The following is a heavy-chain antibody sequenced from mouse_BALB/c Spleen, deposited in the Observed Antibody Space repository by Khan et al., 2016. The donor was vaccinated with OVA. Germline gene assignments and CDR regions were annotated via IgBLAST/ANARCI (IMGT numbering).Heavy chain of an antibody. V-gene: IGHV1-4*01. CDR2: INPSNGYT. CDR1: GYTFTSYT. CDR3: VRDGAYHRNDGWFAY. Sequence: VQLQQSGAELARPGASVKMSCKASGYTFTSYTIHWIKLRPGQGLGWIGFINPSNGYTNYNQKFKDKATLTADKSSTTVYMQLSSLPSDDSAVDNSVRDGAYHRNDGWFAYWGQGTLVTVSA. J-gene: IGHJ3*01. D-gene: IGHD2-14*01.